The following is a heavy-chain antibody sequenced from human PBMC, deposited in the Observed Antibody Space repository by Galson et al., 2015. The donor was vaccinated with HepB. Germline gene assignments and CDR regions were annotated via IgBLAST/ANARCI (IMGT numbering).Heavy chain of an antibody. J-gene: IGHJ4*02. V-gene: IGHV3-21*01. CDR1: GFTFSSYS. CDR3: ARDRGRGVVVAAYPRGFDY. D-gene: IGHD2-15*01. CDR2: ISSSSSYI. Sequence: SLRLSCAASGFTFSSYSMNWVRQAPGKGLEWVSSISSSSSYIYYADSVKGRFTISRDNAKNSLYLQMNSLRAEDTAVYYCARDRGRGVVVAAYPRGFDYWGQGTLVTVSS.